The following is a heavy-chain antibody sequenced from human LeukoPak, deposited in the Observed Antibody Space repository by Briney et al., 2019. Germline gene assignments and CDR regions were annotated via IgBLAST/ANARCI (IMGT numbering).Heavy chain of an antibody. V-gene: IGHV3-30*02. CDR1: GFTFSSYG. CDR2: IRYDGSNK. D-gene: IGHD4-23*01. Sequence: PGGSLRLSCAASGFTFSSYGMHWVRQAPGKGLEWVAFIRYDGSNKYYADSVKGRFTISRDNSKNTLYLQMNSLRAEDTAVYYCARGEYGGNSGSAAFDIWGQGTMVTVSS. J-gene: IGHJ3*02. CDR3: ARGEYGGNSGSAAFDI.